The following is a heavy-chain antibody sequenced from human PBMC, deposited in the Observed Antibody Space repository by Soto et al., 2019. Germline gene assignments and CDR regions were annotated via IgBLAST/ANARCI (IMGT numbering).Heavy chain of an antibody. Sequence: QLHLVQSGAEVKKPGASARVSCKASGYTFPDYYIHWVRQAPGQGLEWMGWINPKSGVTNSAQKFQGRITMTRDTSITTAYLELSSLRSDDTAVYYCARGPKQTPRHSNSWFVPDYWGQGSLVTVSS. V-gene: IGHV1-2*02. J-gene: IGHJ4*02. CDR2: INPKSGVT. CDR3: ARGPKQTPRHSNSWFVPDY. D-gene: IGHD6-13*01. CDR1: GYTFPDYY.